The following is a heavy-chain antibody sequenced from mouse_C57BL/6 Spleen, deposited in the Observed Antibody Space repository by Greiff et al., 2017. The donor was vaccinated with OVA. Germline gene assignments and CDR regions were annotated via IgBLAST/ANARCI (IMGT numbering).Heavy chain of an antibody. D-gene: IGHD1-1*01. CDR3: ARFSRRYFDV. CDR1: GFTFSSYA. Sequence: EVHLVESGGGLVKPGGSLKLSCAASGFTFSSYAMSWVRQTPEKRLEWVATISDGGSYTYYPDNVKGRFTISRDNAKNNLYLQMSHLKSEDTAMYYCARFSRRYFDVWGTGTTVTVSS. J-gene: IGHJ1*03. V-gene: IGHV5-4*01. CDR2: ISDGGSYT.